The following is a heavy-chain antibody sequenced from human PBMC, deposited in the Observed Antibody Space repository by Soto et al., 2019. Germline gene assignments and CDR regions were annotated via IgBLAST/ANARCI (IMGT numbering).Heavy chain of an antibody. V-gene: IGHV1-18*01. CDR1: GYTFTSYG. Sequence: QVQLVQSGAEVKKPGASVKVSCKASGYTFTSYGISWVRQAPGQGLEWMGWISAYNGNTNYAQKLQGRVTMTTDTPTSTAYMELRSLRSDETAVYYCARCLLRIAVDLDNWFDPWGQGTLVTVSS. J-gene: IGHJ5*02. CDR3: ARCLLRIAVDLDNWFDP. D-gene: IGHD6-19*01. CDR2: ISAYNGNT.